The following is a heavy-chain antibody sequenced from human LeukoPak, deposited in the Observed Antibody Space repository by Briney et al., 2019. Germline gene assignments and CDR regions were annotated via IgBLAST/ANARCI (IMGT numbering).Heavy chain of an antibody. CDR2: ISYDGSNK. CDR1: GFTFSSYA. CDR3: ARDLPGVEGIAAAGLLDY. Sequence: GGSLRLSCAASGFTFSSYAMHWVRQAPGKGLEWVAVISYDGSNKYYADSVKGRFTISRDNSKNTLYLQMNSLRAEDTAVYYCARDLPGVEGIAAAGLLDYGGQGTLSPSPQ. V-gene: IGHV3-30-3*01. J-gene: IGHJ4*02. D-gene: IGHD6-13*01.